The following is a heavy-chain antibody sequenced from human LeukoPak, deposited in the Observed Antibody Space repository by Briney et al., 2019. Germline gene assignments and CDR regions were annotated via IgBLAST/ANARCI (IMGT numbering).Heavy chain of an antibody. CDR1: GGSFSGYY. J-gene: IGHJ6*02. Sequence: PSETLSLTCAVYGGSFSGYYWSWIRQHPGKGLEWIGYIYYSGSTYYNPSLKSRVTISVDTSKNQFSLKLSSVTAADTAVYYCARDGSYSSSPYYYGMDVWGQGTTVTVSS. D-gene: IGHD6-6*01. V-gene: IGHV4-31*11. CDR3: ARDGSYSSSPYYYGMDV. CDR2: IYYSGST.